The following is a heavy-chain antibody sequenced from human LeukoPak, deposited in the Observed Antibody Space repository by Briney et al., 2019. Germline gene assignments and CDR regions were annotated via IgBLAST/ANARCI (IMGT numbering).Heavy chain of an antibody. J-gene: IGHJ5*02. D-gene: IGHD3-10*01. CDR3: ARASLYYYGSGSYEAGFDP. V-gene: IGHV1-8*02. Sequence: ASVKVSCKASGYTFTSYGISWVRQAPGQGLEWMGWINPNSGGTNYAQKFQGRVTMTRNTSISTAYMELSSLRSEDTAVYYCARASLYYYGSGSYEAGFDPWGQGTLVTVSS. CDR1: GYTFTSYG. CDR2: INPNSGGT.